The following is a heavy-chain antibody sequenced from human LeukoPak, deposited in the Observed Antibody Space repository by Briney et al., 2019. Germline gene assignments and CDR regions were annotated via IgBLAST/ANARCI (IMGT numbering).Heavy chain of an antibody. J-gene: IGHJ3*02. Sequence: SVKVSCKASGGTFSSYAISWVRQAPGQGLEWMGGIIPIFGTANYAQKFQGRVTITADESTSTAYMELSSLRSEDTAVYYCAVGNYRYGRAFDIWGQGTMVTVSS. CDR2: IIPIFGTA. CDR1: GGTFSSYA. V-gene: IGHV1-69*01. D-gene: IGHD3-16*02. CDR3: AVGNYRYGRAFDI.